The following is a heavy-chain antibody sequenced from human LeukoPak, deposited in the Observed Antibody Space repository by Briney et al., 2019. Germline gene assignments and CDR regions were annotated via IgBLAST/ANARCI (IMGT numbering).Heavy chain of an antibody. CDR3: ARDPNGVAVATFDY. Sequence: GGSLTLSCAASGFTFSSYGMHWVRQAPGKGLEGVAGIWYDGSNKYYADSVKGRFTISRDNSKNTLYLQMTSLRAEDTAVYYCARDPNGVAVATFDYWGQGTLVTVSS. D-gene: IGHD6-19*01. CDR1: GFTFSSYG. V-gene: IGHV3-33*01. CDR2: IWYDGSNK. J-gene: IGHJ4*02.